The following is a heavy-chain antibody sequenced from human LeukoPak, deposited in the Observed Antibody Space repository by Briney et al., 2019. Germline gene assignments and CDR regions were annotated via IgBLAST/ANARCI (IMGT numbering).Heavy chain of an antibody. CDR3: ARDGYSGSKRGFYFDS. V-gene: IGHV3-33*01. D-gene: IGHD5-12*01. CDR1: GFTFSTYG. J-gene: IGHJ4*02. Sequence: PGRSLRLSCAASGFTFSTYGMHWVRQTPGKGLEWVAVMWYDGSNKYYADSVKGRFTISRGNSKNTLDLQMNSLRVEDTAVYYCARDGYSGSKRGFYFDSWGQGTLVTVSS. CDR2: MWYDGSNK.